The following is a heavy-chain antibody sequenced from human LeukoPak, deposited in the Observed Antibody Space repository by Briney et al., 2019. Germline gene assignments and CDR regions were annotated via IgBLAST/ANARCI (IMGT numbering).Heavy chain of an antibody. CDR1: GGSISDYY. CDR3: VRITTGTADY. J-gene: IGHJ4*02. V-gene: IGHV4-59*01. D-gene: IGHD1-1*01. CDR2: IYYTGNT. Sequence: SETLSLTCTVSGGSISDYYWGWLRQTPEKGLEWIGYIYYTGNTNYNPSLKTRVTISVDTSKNQFSLSINSVTPADTAVYYCVRITTGTADYWGQGTLVTVSS.